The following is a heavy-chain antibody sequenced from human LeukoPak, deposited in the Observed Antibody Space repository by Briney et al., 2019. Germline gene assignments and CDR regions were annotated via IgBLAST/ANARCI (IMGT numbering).Heavy chain of an antibody. V-gene: IGHV1-8*01. D-gene: IGHD6-13*01. CDR2: MNPTSGNT. Sequence: ASVKVSCKASGYTFTNYDINWVRQATGQGLEWMGWMNPTSGNTGYAQKFQGRVTMTRNTSISTAYMELSSLRSEDTAVYYCARSIAAAGTGLNWFDPWGQGTLVTVSS. CDR3: ARSIAAAGTGLNWFDP. CDR1: GYTFTNYD. J-gene: IGHJ5*02.